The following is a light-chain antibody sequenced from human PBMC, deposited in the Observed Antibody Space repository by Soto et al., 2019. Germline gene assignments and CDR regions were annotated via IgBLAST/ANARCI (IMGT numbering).Light chain of an antibody. CDR3: LQYHNLWA. V-gene: IGKV3D-7*01. CDR1: QSVSSSY. Sequence: EIVVTQSPGTLSLSPGARATLSCRASQSVSSSYLAWYQQRPGQAPRLLIYRASTRATGIPARFSGSGSGTEFTLTISSLQSEDFTVYSCLQYHNLWAFGQGTKVDIK. CDR2: RAS. J-gene: IGKJ1*01.